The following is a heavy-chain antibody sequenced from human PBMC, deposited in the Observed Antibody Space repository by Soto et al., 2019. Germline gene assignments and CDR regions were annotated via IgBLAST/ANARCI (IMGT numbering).Heavy chain of an antibody. CDR1: GFTFSSYA. D-gene: IGHD2-15*01. CDR2: ISGSGGST. Sequence: PGGSLRLSCAASGFTFSSYAMSWVRQAPGKGLEWVSAISGSGGSTYYADSVKGRFTISRDNSKNTLYLQMNSLKTEDTAVYYCTTVLRKPYYFDYWGQGTLVTVSS. CDR3: TTVLRKPYYFDY. V-gene: IGHV3-23*01. J-gene: IGHJ4*02.